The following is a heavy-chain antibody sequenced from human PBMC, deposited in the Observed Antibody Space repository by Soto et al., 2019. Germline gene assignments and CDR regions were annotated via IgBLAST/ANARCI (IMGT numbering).Heavy chain of an antibody. V-gene: IGHV1-3*01. D-gene: IGHD2-2*01. CDR2: INAGNGNT. CDR3: ARDLARYCSSTICYHSYATAPPDAFDI. Sequence: GASVKVSCKASGYTFTSYAMHWVRQAPGQRLEWMGWINAGNGNTKYSQKFQGRVTITRDTSASTAYMELSSLRSEDTAVYHCARDLARYCSSTICYHSYATAPPDAFDICRQGTMVTVSS. J-gene: IGHJ3*02. CDR1: GYTFTSYA.